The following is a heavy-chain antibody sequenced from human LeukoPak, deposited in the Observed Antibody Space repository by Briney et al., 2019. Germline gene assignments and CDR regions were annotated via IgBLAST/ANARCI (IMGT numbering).Heavy chain of an antibody. Sequence: GGSLRLSCAASGFTFSSYAMSWVRQAPGKGLEWVSAISGSGGSTYYADSVKGRFTISRDNSKNTLYLQMNSLRAEDTAVYYCAKDREIRFLEWSVYFDYWGQGTLVTVSS. CDR2: ISGSGGST. J-gene: IGHJ4*02. V-gene: IGHV3-23*01. CDR3: AKDREIRFLEWSVYFDY. CDR1: GFTFSSYA. D-gene: IGHD3-3*01.